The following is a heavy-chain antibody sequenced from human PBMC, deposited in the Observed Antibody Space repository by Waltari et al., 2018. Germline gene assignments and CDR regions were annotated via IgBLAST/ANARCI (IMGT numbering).Heavy chain of an antibody. CDR1: GGSFSGYY. V-gene: IGHV4-34*01. CDR3: ARAAFDSSSPCEY. CDR2: VTDGGSS. D-gene: IGHD6-6*01. J-gene: IGHJ4*02. Sequence: QVQLQQWGAGLLKSSETLSLTCAVYGGSFSGYYWSWIRQSPGKGLGWIGEVTDGGSSNYTPAPKSRAIVSLDTSKRQFSLKLTSVAAADTAVYYCARAAFDSSSPCEYWGQGTLVTVSS.